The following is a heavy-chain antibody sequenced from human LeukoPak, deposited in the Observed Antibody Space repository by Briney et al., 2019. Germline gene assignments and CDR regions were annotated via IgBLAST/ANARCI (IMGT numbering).Heavy chain of an antibody. J-gene: IGHJ4*02. Sequence: EWVSVIYSGGSTYYADSVKGRFTISRDNSKNTLYLQMNSLRAEDTAVYYCARVYDYGFDYWGQGTLVTVSS. CDR2: IYSGGST. CDR3: ARVYDYGFDY. V-gene: IGHV3-53*01. D-gene: IGHD4-17*01.